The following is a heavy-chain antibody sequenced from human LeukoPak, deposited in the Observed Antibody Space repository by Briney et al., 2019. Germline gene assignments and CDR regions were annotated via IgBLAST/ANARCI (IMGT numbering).Heavy chain of an antibody. CDR1: GFIFSNYG. D-gene: IGHD4-17*01. Sequence: PGGSLRLSCAASGFIFSNYGIHWVRQAPGKGLEWVALIWNDGTNTHYVDSVKGRFTISRDNSKNTLYLQLNSLRAEDTAVYYCARETGLRTFDYWGQGTPVTVSS. CDR2: IWNDGTNT. V-gene: IGHV3-33*01. J-gene: IGHJ4*02. CDR3: ARETGLRTFDY.